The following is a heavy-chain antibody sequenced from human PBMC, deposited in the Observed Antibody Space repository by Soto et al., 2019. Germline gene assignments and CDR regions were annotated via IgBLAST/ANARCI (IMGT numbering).Heavy chain of an antibody. D-gene: IGHD3-22*01. V-gene: IGHV4-59*01. Sequence: SETLSLTCTVSGGSISSYYLSWIRQPPGKGLEWIGYIYYSGSTNYNPSLKSRVTISVDTSKNQFSLKLSSVTAADTAVYYCARGDSSGYYPNWFDPWGQGTLVTVSS. CDR3: ARGDSSGYYPNWFDP. J-gene: IGHJ5*02. CDR1: GGSISSYY. CDR2: IYYSGST.